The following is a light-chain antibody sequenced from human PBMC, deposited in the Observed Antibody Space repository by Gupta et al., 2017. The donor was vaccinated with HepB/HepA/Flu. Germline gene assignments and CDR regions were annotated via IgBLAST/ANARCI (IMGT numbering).Light chain of an antibody. CDR1: SSNIGAGYD. V-gene: IGLV1-40*01. CDR3: QSYDSSLSV. CDR2: GNS. J-gene: IGLJ3*02. Sequence: QSVLTQPPSVSGAPGQRVTISCTGSSSNIGAGYDVHWYQQLPGTAPKLLIYGNSKRPSGVPDRFSGSKSGTSASLAITGLQAEDEADYYCQSYDSSLSVFGGGTKLTVL.